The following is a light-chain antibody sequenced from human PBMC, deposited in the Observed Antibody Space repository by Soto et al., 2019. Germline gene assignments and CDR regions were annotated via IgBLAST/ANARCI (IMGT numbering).Light chain of an antibody. CDR1: QRVGTSY. Sequence: EIVLTQSPATLSLSPGERATLSCRASQRVGTSYLAWYQQRPGQAPRLLISGSSTRAAGIPDRFSGSGSGTEFTLTITRLEPEDFAVYYCQQYGRSPFSFGPGTKVDF. V-gene: IGKV3-20*01. CDR3: QQYGRSPFS. CDR2: GSS. J-gene: IGKJ3*01.